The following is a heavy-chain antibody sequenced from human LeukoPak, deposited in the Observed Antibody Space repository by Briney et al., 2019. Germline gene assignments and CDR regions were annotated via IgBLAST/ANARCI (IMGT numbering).Heavy chain of an antibody. CDR1: GFTFSSYT. J-gene: IGHJ4*02. CDR3: ARDWESSGWYYFDY. Sequence: GGSLRLSCAASGFTFSSYTMNWVRQAPGKGLEWVATIKQDGNEKHYVDSVKGRFTISRDNAKNSLSLQMNSLRAEDTAVYYCARDWESSGWYYFDYWGQGTLVTVSS. CDR2: IKQDGNEK. D-gene: IGHD6-19*01. V-gene: IGHV3-7*01.